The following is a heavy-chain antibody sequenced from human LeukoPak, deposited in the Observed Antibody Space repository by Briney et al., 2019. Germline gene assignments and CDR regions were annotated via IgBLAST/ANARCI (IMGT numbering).Heavy chain of an antibody. CDR3: ARAGYGDYEDAFDI. D-gene: IGHD4-17*01. Sequence: SQTLSLTCTVSGGSISSDSYYWRWIRQHPGKGLEWIGYIYYSGSTYYNPSLKSRVTISVDTSKNQFSLKLSSVTAADTAVYYCARAGYGDYEDAFDIWGQGTMVTVSS. CDR2: IYYSGST. V-gene: IGHV4-31*03. CDR1: GGSISSDSYY. J-gene: IGHJ3*02.